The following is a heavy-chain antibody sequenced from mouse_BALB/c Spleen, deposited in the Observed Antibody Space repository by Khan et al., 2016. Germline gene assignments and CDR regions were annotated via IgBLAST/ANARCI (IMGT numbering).Heavy chain of an antibody. D-gene: IGHD3-1*01. V-gene: IGHV3-1*02. CDR3: ATSSSGYWYYFDY. J-gene: IGHJ2*01. CDR2: INYSGST. Sequence: EVQLQESGPDLVKPSQSLSLTCTVTGYSITSHYTWHWIRHFPGNKLEWRGYINYSGSTNYNPSLKSRFSITRDTSKNQFFLQLSSVTADDTATYYCATSSSGYWYYFDYWGQGTTLTVSS. CDR1: GYSITSHYT.